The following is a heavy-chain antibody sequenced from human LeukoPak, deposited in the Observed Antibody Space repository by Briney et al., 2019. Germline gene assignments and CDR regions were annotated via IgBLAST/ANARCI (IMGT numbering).Heavy chain of an antibody. V-gene: IGHV3-23*01. D-gene: IGHD6-13*01. J-gene: IGHJ4*02. CDR2: IRGSGDGT. CDR3: AKAASSSSSYYFEY. Sequence: GGSLRLSCTASGFTFSSYAVNWVRQAPGKSLEWVSTIRGSGDGTYYAESVKGRFTVSRENSKNTLYLQMNSLRAEDTAVYYCAKAASSSSSYYFEYWGQGALVTVSS. CDR1: GFTFSSYA.